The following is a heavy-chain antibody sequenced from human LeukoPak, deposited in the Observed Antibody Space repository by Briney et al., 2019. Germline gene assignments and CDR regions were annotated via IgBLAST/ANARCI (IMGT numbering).Heavy chain of an antibody. V-gene: IGHV3-21*01. CDR3: AGESPMVRGVIIS. CDR1: GFTFSSYS. J-gene: IGHJ4*02. CDR2: ISSSSYI. D-gene: IGHD3-10*01. Sequence: GGSLRLSCAASGFTFSSYSMNWVRQAPGKGLEWVSSISSSSYIYYADSVKGRFTISRDNAKNSLCLQMNSLRAEDTAVYYCAGESPMVRGVIISWGQGTLVTVSS.